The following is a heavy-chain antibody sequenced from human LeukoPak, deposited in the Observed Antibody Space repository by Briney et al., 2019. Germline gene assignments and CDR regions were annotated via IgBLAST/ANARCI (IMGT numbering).Heavy chain of an antibody. CDR3: ARDSGDYMGTGAD. CDR1: GFTVSSKY. D-gene: IGHD4-17*01. CDR2: IYRDDNT. Sequence: PGGSLKLSCAASGFTVSSKYMSWVRQAPGKGLEWVSTIYRDDNTHYADFVRGRFTISRDNSENTLYLQMNSLRVEDTAVYYCARDSGDYMGTGADWGQGTLVMVSS. V-gene: IGHV3-66*01. J-gene: IGHJ4*02.